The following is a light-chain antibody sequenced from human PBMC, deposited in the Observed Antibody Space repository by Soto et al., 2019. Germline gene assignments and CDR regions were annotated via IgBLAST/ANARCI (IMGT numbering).Light chain of an antibody. CDR3: QQYNSFPT. CDR2: DGS. Sequence: DIQITQSPSTLSASVGDRVTITCRASQSISFWLAWYQQKPGRAPNLLIYDGSILESGVPSRFSGSRSGTEFTLTISSLQPDDFATYYCQQYNSFPTFGQGTRLEIK. V-gene: IGKV1-5*01. J-gene: IGKJ5*01. CDR1: QSISFW.